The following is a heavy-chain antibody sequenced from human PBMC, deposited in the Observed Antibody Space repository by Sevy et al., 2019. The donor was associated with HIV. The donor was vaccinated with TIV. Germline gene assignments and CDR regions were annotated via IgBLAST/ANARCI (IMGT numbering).Heavy chain of an antibody. CDR1: GYSLSKLS. V-gene: IGHV1-24*01. Sequence: ASVKVSCKVFGYSLSKLSMHWVRQAPGKGLEWMGSLDPGNGEITYAQTLQGRVTMTEDTSTDTAYMELSGLTSEDTATYCCATVGLGYYSGSSYYQGDWFDPWGQGTLVTVSS. J-gene: IGHJ5*02. CDR2: LDPGNGEI. D-gene: IGHD2-15*01. CDR3: ATVGLGYYSGSSYYQGDWFDP.